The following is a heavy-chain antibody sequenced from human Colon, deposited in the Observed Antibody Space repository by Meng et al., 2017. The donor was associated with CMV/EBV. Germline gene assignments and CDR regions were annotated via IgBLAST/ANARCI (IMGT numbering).Heavy chain of an antibody. D-gene: IGHD4-17*01. J-gene: IGHJ4*02. V-gene: IGHV4-39*07. Sequence: LQLQEAGPGLVKPSETLSLPCTVSGGSISSSTYYWGWIRQTPGKGLEWIGNIYYSGYTYYNPSLKSRLTISVDTSKNQFSLKLTSVTAADTAVYYCATDYGDYYFDRWGQGTLVTVFS. CDR2: IYYSGYT. CDR3: ATDYGDYYFDR. CDR1: GGSISSSTYY.